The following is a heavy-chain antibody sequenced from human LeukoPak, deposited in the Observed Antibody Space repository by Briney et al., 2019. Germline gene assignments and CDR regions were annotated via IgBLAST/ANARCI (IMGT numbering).Heavy chain of an antibody. D-gene: IGHD2-2*01. CDR1: GGSISSYY. V-gene: IGHV4-59*12. CDR3: ASSPSRTSDAFDI. J-gene: IGHJ3*02. CDR2: IYYSGST. Sequence: PSEALSLTCTVSGGSISSYYWSWIRQPPGKGLGWIGYIYYSGSTYYNPSLKSRVTISVDRSKNQFSLKLSSVTAADTAVYYCASSPSRTSDAFDIWGQGTMVTVSS.